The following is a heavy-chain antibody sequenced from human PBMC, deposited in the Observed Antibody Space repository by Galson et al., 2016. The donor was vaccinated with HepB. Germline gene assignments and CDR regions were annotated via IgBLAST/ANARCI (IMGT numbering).Heavy chain of an antibody. CDR3: ARGSAGGPVKWAYLHFNC. J-gene: IGHJ4*02. CDR2: ISSSSVDT. Sequence: SLRLSCAASGITFRDFNMNWIRQAPGKGPEWVSSISSSSVDTYYADSLKGRFSISRDDSTNSLFLQLNSLRDADTAVYYCARGSAGGPVKWAYLHFNCCGQGILLPVAS. D-gene: IGHD1-26*01. V-gene: IGHV3-21*04. CDR1: GITFRDFN.